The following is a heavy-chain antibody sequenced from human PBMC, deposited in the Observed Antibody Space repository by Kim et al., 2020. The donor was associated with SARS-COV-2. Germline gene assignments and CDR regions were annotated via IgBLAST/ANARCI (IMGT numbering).Heavy chain of an antibody. CDR2: ITKSSNAI. CDR3: VRTYYADSNNYYYRHFDY. V-gene: IGHV3-21*01. J-gene: IGHJ4*02. D-gene: IGHD3-22*01. Sequence: GGSLRLSCAASGFTFSSYTMNWVRQAPGKGLEWVSSITKSSNAIYYVDSVKGRFTISRDNPENSLYLQMDSLRAEDTAVYYCVRTYYADSNNYYYRHFDYWGRGTPVTVSS. CDR1: GFTFSSYT.